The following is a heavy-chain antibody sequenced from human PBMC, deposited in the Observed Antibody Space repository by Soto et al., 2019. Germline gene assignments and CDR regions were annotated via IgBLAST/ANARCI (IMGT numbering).Heavy chain of an antibody. CDR2: VRSKADGYAT. D-gene: IGHD4-4*01. J-gene: IGHJ4*02. CDR3: SRQTVSCHDY. CDR1: GFTFSGSH. V-gene: IGHV3-73*01. Sequence: EVQLVESGGGLVQPGGSLKLSCAASGFTFSGSHMHWVRQASGKGLEWVGHVRSKADGYATAYAASVKGRFIISRDDSKNTAYLQMNSLKTEDTAVYYCSRQTVSCHDYWGQGILVTVS.